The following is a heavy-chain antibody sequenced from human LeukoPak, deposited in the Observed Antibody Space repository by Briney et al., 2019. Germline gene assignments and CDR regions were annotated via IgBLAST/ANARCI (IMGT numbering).Heavy chain of an antibody. CDR3: ARGTLGYCSGGSCPHHDTFDI. CDR2: INPSGGST. D-gene: IGHD2-15*01. Sequence: GASVKVSCKASEYTFTSYYMHWVRQAPGQGLEWMGIINPSGGSTSYAQKFQGRVTVTRDTSTSTVYMELSSLRSEDTAVHYCARGTLGYCSGGSCPHHDTFDIWGQGTMVTVSS. CDR1: EYTFTSYY. V-gene: IGHV1-46*01. J-gene: IGHJ3*02.